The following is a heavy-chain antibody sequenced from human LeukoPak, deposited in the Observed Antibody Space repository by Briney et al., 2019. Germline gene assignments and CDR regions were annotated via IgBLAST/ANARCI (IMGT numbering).Heavy chain of an antibody. V-gene: IGHV3-9*01. Sequence: GGSLRLSCAASGFTFDDYAMHWVRQAPGKGLEWVSGISWNSGSIGYADSVKGRFTISRDNSKNTLYLQMNSLRAEDTAVYYCARDVRVVVITTGDYWGQGTLVTVSS. J-gene: IGHJ4*02. CDR2: ISWNSGSI. D-gene: IGHD3-22*01. CDR1: GFTFDDYA. CDR3: ARDVRVVVITTGDY.